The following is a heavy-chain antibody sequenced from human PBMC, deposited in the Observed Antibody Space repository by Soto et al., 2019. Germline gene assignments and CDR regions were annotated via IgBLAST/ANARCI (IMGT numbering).Heavy chain of an antibody. V-gene: IGHV3-48*03. D-gene: IGHD6-19*01. CDR3: ARGQYSSGGGYFDY. Sequence: EVQLVESGGGLVQPGGSLRLSCAASGFTFSSYEMNWVRQAPGKGLEWVSYISSSGSTIYYADSVKGRFTISRDNAKKSLYLQMNGLRAEATAVYYCARGQYSSGGGYFDYWGQETLVTVSS. CDR2: ISSSGSTI. CDR1: GFTFSSYE. J-gene: IGHJ4*02.